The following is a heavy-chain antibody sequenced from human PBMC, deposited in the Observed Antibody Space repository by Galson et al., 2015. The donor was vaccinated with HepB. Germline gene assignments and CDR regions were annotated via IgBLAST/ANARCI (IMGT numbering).Heavy chain of an antibody. D-gene: IGHD6-19*01. J-gene: IGHJ5*02. CDR1: GYTFTSYG. CDR3: ARDDRAVAGPVQFDP. CDR2: ISAYNGNT. V-gene: IGHV1-18*01. Sequence: SVKVSCKASGYTFTSYGISWVRQAPGQGLEWMGWISAYNGNTNYAQKLQGRVTMTTDTSTSTAYMGLRSLRSDDTAVYYCARDDRAVAGPVQFDPWGQGTLVTVSS.